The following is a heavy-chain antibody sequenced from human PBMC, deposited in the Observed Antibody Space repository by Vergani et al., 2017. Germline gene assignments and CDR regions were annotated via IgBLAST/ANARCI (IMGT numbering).Heavy chain of an antibody. V-gene: IGHV3-64*01. J-gene: IGHJ6*02. CDR2: ISSDGKST. D-gene: IGHD2-21*01. Sequence: LESGGGLVQPGGSIRLSCFGSGFTFSTFNMHWVRQIPGKGLEYISGISSDGKSTNYAKSVKGRFIVTRDNSKNSLHLQMVNLRVEETGIYYCSNYEQYTAPWARCYFHVLNVWGQGTTVSVSS. CDR3: SNYEQYTAPWARCYFHVLNV. CDR1: GFTFSTFN.